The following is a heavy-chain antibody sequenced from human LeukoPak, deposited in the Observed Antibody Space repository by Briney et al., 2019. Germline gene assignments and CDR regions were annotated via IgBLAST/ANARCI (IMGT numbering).Heavy chain of an antibody. V-gene: IGHV3-30*04. D-gene: IGHD5-24*01. CDR1: GFTFSSYP. CDR2: ISYDGSNK. J-gene: IGHJ4*02. Sequence: GGSLRLSCAASGFTFSSYPVHWVRQAPGKGLEWVTLISYDGSNKYYADSVKGRFTISRDNAKNTVYLQMNSLRAEDTAVYYCASKRWLQSSFDYWGQGTLVTVSS. CDR3: ASKRWLQSSFDY.